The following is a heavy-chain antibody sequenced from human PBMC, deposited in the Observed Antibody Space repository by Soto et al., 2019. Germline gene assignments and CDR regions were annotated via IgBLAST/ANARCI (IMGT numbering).Heavy chain of an antibody. CDR3: ARDFPVTVAGNWVADY. J-gene: IGHJ4*02. CDR2: ISAYNGNT. Sequence: VASVKVSCKASGYSFNNYGIIWVRQAPGQGLEWMGWISAYNGNTNYAQKLQGRVTMTTDTSTSTAYMELRSLRSDDTAVYYCARDFPVTVAGNWVADYWGQGTLVTVSS. D-gene: IGHD6-19*01. V-gene: IGHV1-18*01. CDR1: GYSFNNYG.